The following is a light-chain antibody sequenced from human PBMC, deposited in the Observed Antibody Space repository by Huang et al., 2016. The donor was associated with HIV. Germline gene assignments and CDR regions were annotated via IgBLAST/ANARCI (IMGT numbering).Light chain of an antibody. CDR3: QQYFTTPPWT. CDR2: AAS. J-gene: IGKJ2*01. CDR1: QGISNS. Sequence: DIQMTQSPSSLSASIGDRVTITCRASQGISNSLAWYQQKPGKAPKLLLYAASRLKSGVPSRFSGSESGTTYTPTISSLRPEDFATFYCQQYFTTPPWTFGQGPSWRSN. V-gene: IGKV1-NL1*01.